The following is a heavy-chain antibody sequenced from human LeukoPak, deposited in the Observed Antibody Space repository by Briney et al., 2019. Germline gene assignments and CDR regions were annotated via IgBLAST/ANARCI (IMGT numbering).Heavy chain of an antibody. Sequence: SETLSLTCTVSGGSISSSSYYWGWIRQPPGKGLEWIGSIYYSGSTYYNPSLKSRVTISVDTSKNQFSLNLTSVTAADTAVYYCARESTRSKLLWFGELLYYFDYWGQGTLVTVSS. D-gene: IGHD3-10*01. V-gene: IGHV4-39*01. J-gene: IGHJ4*02. CDR2: IYYSGST. CDR3: ARESTRSKLLWFGELLYYFDY. CDR1: GGSISSSSYY.